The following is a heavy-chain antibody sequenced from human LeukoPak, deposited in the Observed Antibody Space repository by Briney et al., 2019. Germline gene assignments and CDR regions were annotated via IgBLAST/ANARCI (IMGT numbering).Heavy chain of an antibody. CDR1: GYTFTGDQ. J-gene: IGHJ5*02. V-gene: IGHV1-2*02. CDR3: ARKSAGFLTA. Sequence: ASVKVSCKASGYTFTGDQIYWLRQAPGQGLEWVGWINPSSGDTLYKEKSQGRVTMTRDKSISSAYMELSSLRSDDTAVYYCARKSAGFLTAWGQGTLVTVSS. CDR2: INPSSGDT. D-gene: IGHD2/OR15-2a*01.